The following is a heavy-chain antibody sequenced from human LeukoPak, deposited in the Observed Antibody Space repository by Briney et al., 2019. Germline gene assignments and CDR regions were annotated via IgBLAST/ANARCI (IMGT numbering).Heavy chain of an antibody. CDR2: MRYDGTSK. V-gene: IGHV3-30*02. D-gene: IGHD3-22*01. J-gene: IGHJ4*02. Sequence: GGSLRLSCVASGFTLSSHGMHWVRQAPGKGLEWVAFMRYDGTSKQYTGSVKGRFTVSRDNSKNILYLQMSSLRPEDTAIYYCAKSNKDSSVYYSLDYWGQGTLVTVSP. CDR1: GFTLSSHG. CDR3: AKSNKDSSVYYSLDY.